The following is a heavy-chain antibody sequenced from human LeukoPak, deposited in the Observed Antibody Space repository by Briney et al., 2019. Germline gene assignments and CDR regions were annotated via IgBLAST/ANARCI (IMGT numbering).Heavy chain of an antibody. CDR2: IYYSGST. CDR3: ARVLSGYYYYMDV. D-gene: IGHD3-10*01. Sequence: SETLSLTCTVSGGSISSYYWSWIRQPPGKGLEWIGYIYYSGSTNYNPSLKSRVTISVDTSKNQFSLKLSSVTAADTAVYYCARVLSGYYYYMDVWGKGTTVTVSS. J-gene: IGHJ6*03. V-gene: IGHV4-59*01. CDR1: GGSISSYY.